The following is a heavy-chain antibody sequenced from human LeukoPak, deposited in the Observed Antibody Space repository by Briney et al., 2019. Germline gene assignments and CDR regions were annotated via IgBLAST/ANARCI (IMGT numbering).Heavy chain of an antibody. Sequence: TGGSLRLSCAASGFTFSSYGMHWVRQAPGKGLEWVAVIWYDGSNKYYADSVKGRFTISRDDSENTLYLQMNSLRAEDTAVYYCARVSPGIVVVTGTGAPDYWGQGTLVTVSS. CDR3: ARVSPGIVVVTGTGAPDY. D-gene: IGHD2-21*02. CDR2: IWYDGSNK. V-gene: IGHV3-33*01. J-gene: IGHJ4*02. CDR1: GFTFSSYG.